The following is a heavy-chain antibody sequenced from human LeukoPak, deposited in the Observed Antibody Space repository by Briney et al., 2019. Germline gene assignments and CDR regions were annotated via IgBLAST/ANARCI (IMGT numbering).Heavy chain of an antibody. J-gene: IGHJ3*02. Sequence: PSETLSLTCTVSGGSISSYYWSWIRQPPGKGLEWIGYIYYSGSTNYNPSLKSRVTISVDTSKNQFSLKLSSVTAADTAVYYCARLSSYGGNSYGAFDIWGQGTMVTVSS. D-gene: IGHD4-23*01. CDR2: IYYSGST. V-gene: IGHV4-59*01. CDR1: GGSISSYY. CDR3: ARLSSYGGNSYGAFDI.